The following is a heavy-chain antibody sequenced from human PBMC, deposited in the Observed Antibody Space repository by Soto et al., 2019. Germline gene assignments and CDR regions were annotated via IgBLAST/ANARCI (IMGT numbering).Heavy chain of an antibody. V-gene: IGHV3-30*18. D-gene: IGHD3-22*01. Sequence: QVQLVESGGGVVQPGRSLRLSCAASGFTFSSYGMHWVRQAPGKGLEWVAVISYDGSNKYYADSVKGRFIISRDNSMNTLDLQMNSLRADDTAVYYCAKQTDYDSSGYYAHFDYWGQGTLVTVSS. CDR3: AKQTDYDSSGYYAHFDY. CDR2: ISYDGSNK. CDR1: GFTFSSYG. J-gene: IGHJ4*02.